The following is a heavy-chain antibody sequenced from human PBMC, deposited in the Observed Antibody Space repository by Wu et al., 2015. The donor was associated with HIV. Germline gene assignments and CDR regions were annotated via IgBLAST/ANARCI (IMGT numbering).Heavy chain of an antibody. CDR1: GYTFTGYY. CDR3: ATTYYYGSGVIPREKIYYYGMDV. D-gene: IGHD3-10*01. J-gene: IGHJ6*02. Sequence: QVQLVQSGAEVKKPGASVKVSCKASGYTFTGYYMHWVRQAPGQGLEWMGWINPNSGGTNYAQKFQGRVTMTRDTSISTAYMELSRLRSDDTAVYYCATTYYYGSGVIPREKIYYYGMDVWGQGTTVTVSS. V-gene: IGHV1-2*02. CDR2: INPNSGGT.